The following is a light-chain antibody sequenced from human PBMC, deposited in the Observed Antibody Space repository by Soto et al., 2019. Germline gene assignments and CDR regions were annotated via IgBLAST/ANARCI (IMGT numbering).Light chain of an antibody. CDR2: GAS. J-gene: IGKJ2*01. CDR3: LQYNNWPLYA. Sequence: EIVMTQSPATLYVSPGERATLSCRASQSVSRNLAWYQHKPGQAPRLLIYGASTRATGIPARFRGSGTGTEFTLTVSSLQFEDFVLYYFLQYNNWPLYAFGQGTKLEI. V-gene: IGKV3-15*01. CDR1: QSVSRN.